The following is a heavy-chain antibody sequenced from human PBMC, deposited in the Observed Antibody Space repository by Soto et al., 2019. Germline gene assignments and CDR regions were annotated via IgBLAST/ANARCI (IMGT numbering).Heavy chain of an antibody. CDR3: ARQTLPWAVVVPAAIDY. D-gene: IGHD2-2*01. Sequence: SETLSLTCTVSGGSISSYYWSWIRQPPGKGLEWIGYIYYSGSTNYNPSLKSRVTISVDTSKNQFSLKLSSVTAADTAVYYCARQTLPWAVVVPAAIDYWGQGTLVTVSS. CDR2: IYYSGST. CDR1: GGSISSYY. V-gene: IGHV4-59*08. J-gene: IGHJ4*02.